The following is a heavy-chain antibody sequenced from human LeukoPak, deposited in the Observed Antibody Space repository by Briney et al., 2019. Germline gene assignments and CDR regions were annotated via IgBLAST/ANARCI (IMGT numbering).Heavy chain of an antibody. CDR3: AKARGSSVYEQFDY. D-gene: IGHD5/OR15-5a*01. J-gene: IGHJ4*02. CDR1: GFTFSSYA. V-gene: IGHV3-23*01. Sequence: GGSLRLSCAASGFTFSSYAMNWVRQAPGKGLEWVSAISGSGGRTYQPDSVKGRFTISRDNSKNTLYLQMNSLRADDTAVYYCAKARGSSVYEQFDYWGQGTQVTVSP. CDR2: ISGSGGRT.